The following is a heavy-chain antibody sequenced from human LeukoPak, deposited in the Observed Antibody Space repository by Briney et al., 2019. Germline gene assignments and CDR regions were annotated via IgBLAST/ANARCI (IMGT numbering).Heavy chain of an antibody. J-gene: IGHJ3*02. CDR1: GFTFSSYA. D-gene: IGHD2-2*01. CDR3: ATERVVPAAIGAFDI. V-gene: IGHV3-64*01. CDR2: ISSNGGST. Sequence: GSLRLSCAASGFTFSSYAMHWVRQAPGKGLVYVSAISSNGGSTYYANSVKGRFTISRDNSKNTLYLQMGSLRAEDMAVYYCATERVVPAAIGAFDIWGQGTMVTVSS.